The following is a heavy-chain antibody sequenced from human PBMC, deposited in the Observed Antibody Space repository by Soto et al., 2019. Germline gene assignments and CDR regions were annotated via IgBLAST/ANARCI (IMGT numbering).Heavy chain of an antibody. CDR3: ARAPLSTYYYDSSGYSVPNNFDY. CDR2: IYYTGST. J-gene: IGHJ4*02. V-gene: IGHV4-30-4*01. Sequence: SETLSLTCTVSGGSISSGDYFWNWIRHPPGKGLEWIGYIYYTGSTYYNPSLRSRLTISVDTSKNQFSLKLSSVTAADTAVYHCARAPLSTYYYDSSGYSVPNNFDYWGLGTLVTVST. CDR1: GGSISSGDYF. D-gene: IGHD3-22*01.